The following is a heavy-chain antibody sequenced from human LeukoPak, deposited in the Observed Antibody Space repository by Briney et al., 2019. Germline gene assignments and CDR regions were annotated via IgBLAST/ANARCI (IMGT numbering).Heavy chain of an antibody. J-gene: IGHJ5*02. CDR1: GGTFSSYA. CDR3: ARAGFWSGYTWFDP. Sequence: ASVKVSCKASGGTFSSYAISWVRQAPGQGLEWMGGVIPIFGTANYAQKFQGRVTITTDESTSTAYMELSSLRSEDTAVYYCARAGFWSGYTWFDPWGQGTLVTVSS. CDR2: VIPIFGTA. V-gene: IGHV1-69*05. D-gene: IGHD3-3*01.